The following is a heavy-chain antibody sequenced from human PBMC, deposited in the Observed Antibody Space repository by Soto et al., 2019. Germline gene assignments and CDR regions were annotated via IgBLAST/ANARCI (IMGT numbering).Heavy chain of an antibody. D-gene: IGHD4-17*01. CDR2: INTYNGKT. J-gene: IGHJ4*02. CDR3: ARAHYAVGGDF. CDR1: GYTFTDYG. V-gene: IGHV1-18*01. Sequence: QVQLVQSGAEVKKPGASVKVSCKASGYTFTDYGVSWVRQAPGQGLEWMGWINTYNGKTNYAPKVQARVTMTTDTSTTTAYMELRSLKSDDTAVYFCARAHYAVGGDFWGQGTLVTVSS.